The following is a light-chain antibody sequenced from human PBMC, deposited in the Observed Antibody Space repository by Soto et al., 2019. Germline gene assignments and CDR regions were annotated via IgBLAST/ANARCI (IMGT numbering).Light chain of an antibody. Sequence: EIVLTQSPGTLSLSPGERASLSCRASQSVTSSYLAWYQQKPAQAPRLLIYVASHRATGIPDRFRGSESGTDFTHTSDRLEHEDFAVYYCQQYGSSPSTIGQGNKVEIK. CDR2: VAS. CDR3: QQYGSSPST. J-gene: IGKJ1*01. V-gene: IGKV3-20*01. CDR1: QSVTSSY.